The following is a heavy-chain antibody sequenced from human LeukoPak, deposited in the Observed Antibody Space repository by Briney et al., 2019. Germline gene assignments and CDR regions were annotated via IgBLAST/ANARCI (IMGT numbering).Heavy chain of an antibody. CDR1: GFTFGSYG. Sequence: GGSLRLSCAASGFTFGSYGMHWVRQAPGKGLEWVAVISYDGSNKYYADSVKGRFTISRDNSKNTLYLQMNSLRAEDTAVYYCAKGDSSVGAFDYWGQGTLVTVSS. V-gene: IGHV3-30*18. CDR2: ISYDGSNK. D-gene: IGHD2-21*02. J-gene: IGHJ4*02. CDR3: AKGDSSVGAFDY.